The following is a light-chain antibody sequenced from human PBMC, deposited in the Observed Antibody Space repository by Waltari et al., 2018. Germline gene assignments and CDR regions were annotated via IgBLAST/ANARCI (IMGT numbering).Light chain of an antibody. J-gene: IGKJ1*01. CDR1: QDIGNH. V-gene: IGKV1-27*01. Sequence: DIQMTQSPSSLSASVGDSVTITCRARQDIGNHLAWYQQKPGEVPNLLIYSVSTLQSGVPSRFSGSGSGTDFTLTISSLQPEDVAIYYCQKYDTAPWAFGQGTRVEVK. CDR2: SVS. CDR3: QKYDTAPWA.